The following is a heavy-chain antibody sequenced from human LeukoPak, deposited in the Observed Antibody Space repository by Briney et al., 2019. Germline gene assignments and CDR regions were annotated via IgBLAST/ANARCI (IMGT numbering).Heavy chain of an antibody. CDR3: VRVDTAMGTGFSYAFDI. V-gene: IGHV3-9*01. CDR1: GFTFDDYD. D-gene: IGHD5-18*01. J-gene: IGHJ3*02. CDR2: IRWNSGSI. Sequence: GGSLRLSCAASGFTFDDYDMHGVRKAPGKGLEWVSGIRWNSGSIVYADCVRGRLTLSRDNAKNLLYLQMNSLRAADTALYYCVRVDTAMGTGFSYAFDIWGQGTMVTVSS.